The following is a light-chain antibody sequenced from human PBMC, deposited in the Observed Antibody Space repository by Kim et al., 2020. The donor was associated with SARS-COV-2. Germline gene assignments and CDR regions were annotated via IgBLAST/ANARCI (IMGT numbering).Light chain of an antibody. Sequence: LSPGDGPTLSCRASQSVGSSLAWYQQKYGQPPRLLIFDTSRRATGIPARFSGSGSETDFTLTISSLEPEDFAVYYCYQRSTWPLTFGGGTKVDIK. V-gene: IGKV3-11*01. CDR1: QSVGSS. J-gene: IGKJ4*01. CDR2: DTS. CDR3: YQRSTWPLT.